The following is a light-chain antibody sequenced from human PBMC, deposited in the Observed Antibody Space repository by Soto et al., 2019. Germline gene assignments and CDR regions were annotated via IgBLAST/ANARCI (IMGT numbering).Light chain of an antibody. Sequence: DIQMTQSPSSLSASVGDRVTITCQASQDITKYLSWFQQKPGKVPKLLIYDASELETGVPSRFSGSGSETALTFTISSLQPEDIATYYCQHYDNLPYTFGQGTKLEMK. J-gene: IGKJ2*01. CDR1: QDITKY. CDR3: QHYDNLPYT. V-gene: IGKV1-33*01. CDR2: DAS.